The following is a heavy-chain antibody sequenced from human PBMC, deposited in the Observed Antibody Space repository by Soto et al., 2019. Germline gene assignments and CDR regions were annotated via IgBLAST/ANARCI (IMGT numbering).Heavy chain of an antibody. CDR2: IIPIFGTA. D-gene: IGHD3-22*01. CDR1: GGTFSSYA. V-gene: IGHV1-69*01. CDR3: ASRITMIVVPASDAFDI. Sequence: SVKVSCNASGGTFSSYAISWVRQAPGQGLEWMGGIIPIFGTANYAQKFQGRVTITADESTSTAYMELSSLRSEDTAVYYCASRITMIVVPASDAFDIWGQGKMVTVS. J-gene: IGHJ3*02.